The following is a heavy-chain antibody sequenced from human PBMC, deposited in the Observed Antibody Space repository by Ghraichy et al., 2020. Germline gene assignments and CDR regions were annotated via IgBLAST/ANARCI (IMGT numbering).Heavy chain of an antibody. CDR2: ISFDGSNR. D-gene: IGHD6-13*01. V-gene: IGHV3-30*04. J-gene: IGHJ4*02. CDR3: ARETEIAATATAHDY. Sequence: GGSLRLSCVASGFTFSRHILHWVRQAPGKGLEWVAFISFDGSNRRYADPVKGRFTISRDNSENTLYLQMDGLRTDDTALYYCARETEIAATATAHDYWGQGTLVTVSS. CDR1: GFTFSRHI.